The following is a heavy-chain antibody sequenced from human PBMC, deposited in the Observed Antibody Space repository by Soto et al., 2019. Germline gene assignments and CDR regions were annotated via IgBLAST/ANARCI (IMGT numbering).Heavy chain of an antibody. Sequence: QITLKASGPTLVNPTQPLTLTCTFSGFSLSNSGVGVGWIRQPPGKALEWLALIYWSDDKRYSPSLKSRLTITKDTSKNQVVLTMTNVGPVDTATYYCAHISLFTSSWFYFDYWGQGTLVTVSS. J-gene: IGHJ4*02. CDR2: IYWSDDK. D-gene: IGHD6-13*01. CDR1: GFSLSNSGVG. V-gene: IGHV2-5*01. CDR3: AHISLFTSSWFYFDY.